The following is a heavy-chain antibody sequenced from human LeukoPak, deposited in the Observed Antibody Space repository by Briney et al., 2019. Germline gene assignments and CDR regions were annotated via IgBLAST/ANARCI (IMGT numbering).Heavy chain of an antibody. Sequence: GGSLRLSCAASGFTFSSYAMSWVRQAPGKGLEWVSAISGSGGSTYYADSVKGRLTISRDNSKNTLYLQMNSLRAEDTAAYYCAKGDYSNYEDYFDYWGQGTLVTVSS. CDR1: GFTFSSYA. D-gene: IGHD4-11*01. CDR3: AKGDYSNYEDYFDY. V-gene: IGHV3-23*01. J-gene: IGHJ4*02. CDR2: ISGSGGST.